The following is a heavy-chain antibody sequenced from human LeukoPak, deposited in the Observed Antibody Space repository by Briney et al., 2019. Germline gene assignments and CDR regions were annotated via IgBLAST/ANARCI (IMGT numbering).Heavy chain of an antibody. V-gene: IGHV1-69*13. J-gene: IGHJ4*02. Sequence: GASLKVSCKPPGGTFVSSFGISWVRQAPGQGFDWMGGIIPIFGTANYAQKFQGRVTITADESTSTAYMELSSLRSEDTAVYYCARDLEDGSPPLFDYWGQGTLVTVSS. CDR2: IIPIFGTA. CDR1: GGTFVSSFG. CDR3: ARDLEDGSPPLFDY. D-gene: IGHD2-15*01.